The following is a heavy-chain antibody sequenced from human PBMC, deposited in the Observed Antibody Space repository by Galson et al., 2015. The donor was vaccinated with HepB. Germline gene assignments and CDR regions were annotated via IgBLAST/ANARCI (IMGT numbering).Heavy chain of an antibody. D-gene: IGHD6-19*01. V-gene: IGHV1-2*04. CDR3: ARDQGYSSGWARNGVSYSLKT. CDR2: INPNSGGT. Sequence: SVKVSCKASGYTFTGYYMHWVRQAPGQGLEWMGWINPNSGGTNYAQKFQGWVTMTRDTSISTAYMELSRLRSDDTAVYYCARDQGYSSGWARNGVSYSLKTWGQGTLVTVSS. J-gene: IGHJ5*02. CDR1: GYTFTGYY.